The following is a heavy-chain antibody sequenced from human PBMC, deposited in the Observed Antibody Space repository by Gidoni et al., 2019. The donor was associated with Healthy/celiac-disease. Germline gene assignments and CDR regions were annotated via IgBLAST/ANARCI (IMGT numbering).Heavy chain of an antibody. CDR2: IYYSGST. J-gene: IGHJ5*02. Sequence: VSGGSISSSSYYWGWIRQPPGKGLEWIGSIYYSGSTYYNPSLKSRVTISVDTSKNQFSLKLSSVTAADTAVYYCARLVEALGVPRRDWFDPWGQGTLVTVSS. D-gene: IGHD3-16*01. CDR1: GGSISSSSYY. V-gene: IGHV4-39*01. CDR3: ARLVEALGVPRRDWFDP.